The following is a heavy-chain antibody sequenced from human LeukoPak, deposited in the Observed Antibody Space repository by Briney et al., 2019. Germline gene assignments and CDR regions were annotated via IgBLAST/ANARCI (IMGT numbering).Heavy chain of an antibody. CDR1: GFTFSVAA. Sequence: PGGSLRLSCAASGFTFSVAAITWVRQAPGKGLEWVSLIGASGESTYYADSVKGRFTISRDNSKNTLSLQMNSVRVEATAMYFCAKDIQLSTWGLGTMVTVSS. CDR2: IGASGEST. V-gene: IGHV3-23*01. J-gene: IGHJ3*01. CDR3: AKDIQLST. D-gene: IGHD5-24*01.